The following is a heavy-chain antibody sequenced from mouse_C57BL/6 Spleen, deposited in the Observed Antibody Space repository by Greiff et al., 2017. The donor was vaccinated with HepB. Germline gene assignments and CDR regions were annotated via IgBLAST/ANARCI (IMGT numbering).Heavy chain of an antibody. V-gene: IGHV1-82*01. J-gene: IGHJ2*01. CDR2: IYPGDGDT. Sequence: VQLVESGPELVKPGASVKISCKASGYAFSSSWMNWVKQRPGKGLEWIGRIYPGDGDTNYNGKFKGKATLTADKSSSTAYMQLSSLTSEDSAVYFCARGATVVATGDYWGQGTTLTVSS. D-gene: IGHD1-1*01. CDR1: GYAFSSSW. CDR3: ARGATVVATGDY.